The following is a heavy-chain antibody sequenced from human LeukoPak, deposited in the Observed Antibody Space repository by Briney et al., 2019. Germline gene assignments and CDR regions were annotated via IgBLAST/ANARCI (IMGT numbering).Heavy chain of an antibody. Sequence: GGSLRLSCAASGFTFSSYWMHWVRQAPGKGLVWVSRINTDGSSTSYADSVKGRFTISRDNAKNTLYLQMNSLRAEDTAVYYCARSAALPLNRYYYYHYMDVWGKGTTVTVSS. V-gene: IGHV3-74*01. D-gene: IGHD6-13*01. J-gene: IGHJ6*03. CDR3: ARSAALPLNRYYYYHYMDV. CDR2: INTDGSST. CDR1: GFTFSSYW.